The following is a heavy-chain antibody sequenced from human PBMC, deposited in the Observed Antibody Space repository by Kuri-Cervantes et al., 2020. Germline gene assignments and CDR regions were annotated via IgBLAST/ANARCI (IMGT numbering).Heavy chain of an antibody. J-gene: IGHJ6*02. CDR1: GGSISSYY. D-gene: IGHD2-2*01. Sequence: ETLSLTCTVSGGSISSYYMSWVRQAPGKGLEWVSVIYSGGSTYYADSVKGRFTISRDNSKNTLYLQMNSLRAEDTAVYYCAREEGDPLLYGMDVWGQGTTVTVSS. CDR2: IYSGGST. V-gene: IGHV3-66*01. CDR3: AREEGDPLLYGMDV.